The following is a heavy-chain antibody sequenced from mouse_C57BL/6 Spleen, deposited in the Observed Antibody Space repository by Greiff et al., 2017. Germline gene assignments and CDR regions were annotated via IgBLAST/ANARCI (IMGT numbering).Heavy chain of an antibody. CDR2: IDPSDSYT. J-gene: IGHJ1*03. Sequence: QVQLKESGAELVMPGASVKLSCKASGYTFTSYWMHWVKQRPGQGLEWIGEIDPSDSYTNYNQKFKGKSTLTVDKSSSTAYMQLSSLTSEDSAVYYCARSGADYSNYWYFDVWGTGTTVTVSS. D-gene: IGHD2-5*01. CDR3: ARSGADYSNYWYFDV. CDR1: GYTFTSYW. V-gene: IGHV1-69*01.